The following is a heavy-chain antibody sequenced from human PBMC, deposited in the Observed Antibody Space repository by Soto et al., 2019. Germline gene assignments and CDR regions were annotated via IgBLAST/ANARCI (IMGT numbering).Heavy chain of an antibody. CDR2: ISGSSSPT. V-gene: IGHV3-48*02. CDR1: GFAFRTSP. J-gene: IGHJ6*02. CDR3: ARARDYGMDV. Sequence: HPGGSLRLSCAASGFAFRTSPMNWVRQAPGRGLEWISYISGSSSPTYYADSVKGRFTISRDNAKNSLYLQMNSLRDEDTAVYYCARARDYGMDVWGQGTTVTVSS.